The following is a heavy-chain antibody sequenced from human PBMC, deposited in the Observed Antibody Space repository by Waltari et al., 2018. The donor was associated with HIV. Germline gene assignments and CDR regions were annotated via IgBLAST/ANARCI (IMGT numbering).Heavy chain of an antibody. J-gene: IGHJ4*02. D-gene: IGHD3-9*01. CDR1: GSTPGSSA. Sequence: QVQIVQSGAEVKKPGASVKISCKASGSTPGSSATHWVRQAPGHGLQWLGYIDTAYGNIRYSQNLQGRVSISSDTSASTVSMELSSLTAGDTAIYYCASAFDEVTIPFFWGQGTLVTVSS. V-gene: IGHV1-3*04. CDR3: ASAFDEVTIPFF. CDR2: IDTAYGNI.